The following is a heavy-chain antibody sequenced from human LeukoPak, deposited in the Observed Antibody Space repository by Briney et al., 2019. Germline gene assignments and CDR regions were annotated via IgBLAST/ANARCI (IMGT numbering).Heavy chain of an antibody. D-gene: IGHD5-24*01. V-gene: IGHV3-13*01. CDR1: GFTFSNYE. CDR3: AKDMGDGYNSLVPAFDI. CDR2: IGIAGNT. J-gene: IGHJ3*02. Sequence: GGSLRLSCAASGFTFSNYEMHWVRLVLGKGLEWVSAIGIAGNTFYAGSVKGRFTISRENAKNSFHLQMNSLGAGDTAVYYCAKDMGDGYNSLVPAFDIWGQGTMVTVSS.